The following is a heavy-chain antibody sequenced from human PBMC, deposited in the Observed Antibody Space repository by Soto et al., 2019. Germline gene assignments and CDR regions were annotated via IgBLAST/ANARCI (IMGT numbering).Heavy chain of an antibody. CDR3: ASHSTYYYDSSGPHFDY. CDR2: IIPIFGTA. CDR1: GGTFSSYA. D-gene: IGHD3-22*01. Sequence: ASVKVSCKASGGTFSSYAISWVRQAPGQGLEWMGGIIPIFGTANYAQKFQGRVTITADESTSTAYMELSSLRSEDTAVYYCASHSTYYYDSSGPHFDYWGQGTLVTVSS. J-gene: IGHJ4*02. V-gene: IGHV1-69*13.